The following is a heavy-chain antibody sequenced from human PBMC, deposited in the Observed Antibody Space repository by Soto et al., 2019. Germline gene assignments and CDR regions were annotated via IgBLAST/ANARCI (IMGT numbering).Heavy chain of an antibody. CDR3: AKEGESSGMAGNFDI. D-gene: IGHD3-22*01. J-gene: IGHJ3*02. CDR1: GFMSRNYI. Sequence: EVRLLESGGGLVQPGGSLRLSCGVSGFMSRNYIMGWVRQAPGKGPEWVSTINDSGGRTHYADSVKGRFTISRDNSKRMVHLQMNSLRGDDTAVYYCAKEGESSGMAGNFDIWGQGTMVTVSS. CDR2: INDSGGRT. V-gene: IGHV3-23*01.